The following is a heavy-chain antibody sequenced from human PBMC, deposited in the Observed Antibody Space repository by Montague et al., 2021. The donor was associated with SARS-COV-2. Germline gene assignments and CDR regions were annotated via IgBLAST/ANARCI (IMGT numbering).Heavy chain of an antibody. D-gene: IGHD6-13*01. CDR2: IYSSGNT. CDR3: ARGDHPTTASWYFFDS. V-gene: IGHV4-4*07. J-gene: IGHJ4*02. Sequence: SETLSLTCTVSGGSISYYYWYWLRQSAGKGLEWIGRIYSSGNTNSNPSLESRVIMSVDTSQNQFSLKLNSVTAADTAVYYCARGDHPTTASWYFFDSWGQGALVTVSS. CDR1: GGSISYYY.